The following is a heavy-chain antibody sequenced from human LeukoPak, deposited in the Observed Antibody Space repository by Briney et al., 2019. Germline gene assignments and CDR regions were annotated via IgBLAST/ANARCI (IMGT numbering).Heavy chain of an antibody. D-gene: IGHD2-15*01. CDR2: INHSGST. J-gene: IGHJ4*02. CDR1: GVSFSGYY. V-gene: IGHV4-34*01. CDR3: ARGRSASY. Sequence: SETLSLTCAVYGVSFSGYYWSWIRQPPGKGLEWIGEINHSGSTNYNPSLRSRVTISVDTSKNQFSLKLSSVTAADTAVYYCARGRSASYWGQGTLVTVSS.